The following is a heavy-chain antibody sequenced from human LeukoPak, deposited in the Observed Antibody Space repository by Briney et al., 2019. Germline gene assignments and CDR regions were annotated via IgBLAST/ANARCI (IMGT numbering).Heavy chain of an antibody. Sequence: PGGSLRLSCAASGFCFSSYTMNWVRQAPGKGLEWVSIISSSSSYIYYADSVKGRFTISRDNAKNALYLQMNSLRVEDTAVYYCARDRRCGWDCYASWGQGTLVTVSS. J-gene: IGHJ4*02. CDR3: ARDRRCGWDCYAS. D-gene: IGHD2-21*02. CDR1: GFCFSSYT. CDR2: ISSSSSYI. V-gene: IGHV3-21*01.